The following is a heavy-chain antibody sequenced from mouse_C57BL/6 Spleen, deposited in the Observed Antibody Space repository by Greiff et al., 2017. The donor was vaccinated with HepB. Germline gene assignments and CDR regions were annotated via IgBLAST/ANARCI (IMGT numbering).Heavy chain of an antibody. V-gene: IGHV3-6*01. Sequence: ESGPGLVKPSQSLSLTCSVTGYSITSGYYWNWIRQFPGNKLEWMGYISYDGSNNYNPSIKNRISITRDTSKNQFFLKLNSVTTEDTATHYCAIVGGVYDYDAGAWFAYWGQGTLVTVSA. CDR2: ISYDGSN. CDR1: GYSITSGYY. J-gene: IGHJ3*01. D-gene: IGHD2-4*01. CDR3: AIVGGVYDYDAGAWFAY.